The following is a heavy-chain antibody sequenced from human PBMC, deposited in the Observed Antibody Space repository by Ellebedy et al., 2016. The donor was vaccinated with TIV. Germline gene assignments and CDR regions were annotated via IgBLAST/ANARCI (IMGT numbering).Heavy chain of an antibody. CDR3: ARPRGNSGYDSYGMDV. CDR2: INPNSGGT. J-gene: IGHJ6*02. D-gene: IGHD5-12*01. V-gene: IGHV1-2*02. Sequence: AASVKVSCKASGYTFTGYYMHWVRQAPGQGLEWMGWINPNSGGTNYAQKFQGRVTMTRDTSISTAYMELSRLRSDDTAVYYCARPRGNSGYDSYGMDVWGQGTTVTVSS. CDR1: GYTFTGYY.